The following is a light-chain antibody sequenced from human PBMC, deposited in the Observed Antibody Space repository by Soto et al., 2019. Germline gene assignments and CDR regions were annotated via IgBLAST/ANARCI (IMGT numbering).Light chain of an antibody. CDR2: EVT. J-gene: IGLJ2*01. CDR3: SSYGGTNNVV. V-gene: IGLV2-8*01. CDR1: SSDVGGYKY. Sequence: QSALTQPPSASGSPGQSVTISCTGTSSDVGGYKYVSWYQHHPGKAPKVVIYEVTKRPSGVPDRFSGSQSGNTASLTVSGLQAEGEADYYCSSYGGTNNVVFGGGTKVTVL.